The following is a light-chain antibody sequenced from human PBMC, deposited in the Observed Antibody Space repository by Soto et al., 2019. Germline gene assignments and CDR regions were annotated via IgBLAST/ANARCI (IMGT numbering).Light chain of an antibody. CDR2: GAS. CDR1: QSVSSY. CDR3: QQRSKWPVT. Sequence: EIVLTQSPATLSLSPGYTAPLYCRASQSVSSYLAWYQQKPGQAPRLLIYGASSRATGIPDRFSGSGSGTDFTLTISSLEAEDFALYYCQQRSKWPVTFGGGTKVDI. V-gene: IGKV3-11*01. J-gene: IGKJ4*01.